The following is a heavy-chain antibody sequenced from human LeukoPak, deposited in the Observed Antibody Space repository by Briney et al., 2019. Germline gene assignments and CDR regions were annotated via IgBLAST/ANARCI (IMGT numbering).Heavy chain of an antibody. CDR1: GGSISSSSYY. CDR2: IYYSGST. V-gene: IGHV4-39*01. Sequence: PSETLSLTCTVSGGSISSSSYYWGWIRQPPGKGLGWIGSIYYSGSTYYNPSLKSRVTISVDTSKNQFSLKLSSVTAADTAVYYCARSRVMVRGVSSPLFDYWGQGTLVTVSS. J-gene: IGHJ4*02. CDR3: ARSRVMVRGVSSPLFDY. D-gene: IGHD3-10*01.